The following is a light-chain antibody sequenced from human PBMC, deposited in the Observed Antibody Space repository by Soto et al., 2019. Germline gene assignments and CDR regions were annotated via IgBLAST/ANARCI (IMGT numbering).Light chain of an antibody. Sequence: EIVLTQSPGTLSLSPGERATLSCRASQSVSSSYLAWYQQKPGQAPRLLIYGASSRATGIPDRFSGSGSATDCTLTISRLEPEDFAVYYCQQYGSSPRTFGQGTKLEIK. J-gene: IGKJ2*01. CDR1: QSVSSSY. V-gene: IGKV3-20*01. CDR3: QQYGSSPRT. CDR2: GAS.